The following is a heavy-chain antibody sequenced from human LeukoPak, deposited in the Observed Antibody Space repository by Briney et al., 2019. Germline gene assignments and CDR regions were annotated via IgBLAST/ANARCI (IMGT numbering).Heavy chain of an antibody. J-gene: IGHJ6*03. Sequence: SETLSLTCTVSGYSISSGYYWGWIRQPPGKGLEWIGNIYPTGSTYYNPSLKSRVTISVDTSKNQFSLKLASVTAADTAVYYCARVEEGYGSGRRENYYYYYMDVWGKGTTVTISS. CDR1: GYSISSGYY. CDR3: ARVEEGYGSGRRENYYYYYMDV. CDR2: IYPTGST. V-gene: IGHV4-38-2*02. D-gene: IGHD3-10*01.